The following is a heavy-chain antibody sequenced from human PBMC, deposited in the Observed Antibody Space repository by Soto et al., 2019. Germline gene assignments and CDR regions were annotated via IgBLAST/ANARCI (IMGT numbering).Heavy chain of an antibody. Sequence: VGSLRLSCASSGFTFSSYAMSWVRQAPGKGLEWVSAISGSGGSTYYADSVKGRFTISRDNSKNTLYLQMNSLRAEDTAVYYCAKALGYWWNYFEYWGQGTLVIVS. V-gene: IGHV3-23*01. D-gene: IGHD2-15*01. CDR3: AKALGYWWNYFEY. CDR1: GFTFSSYA. J-gene: IGHJ4*02. CDR2: ISGSGGST.